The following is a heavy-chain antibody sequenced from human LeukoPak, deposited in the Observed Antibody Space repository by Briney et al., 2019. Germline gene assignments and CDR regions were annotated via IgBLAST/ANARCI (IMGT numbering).Heavy chain of an antibody. CDR1: GFSFSTYS. Sequence: GGSLRLSCAASGFSFSTYSMNWVRQAPGKGLEWVSSISRNSRYIYYADSMRGRFAISRDNAKNSLYLQMNSLKPEDTAVYYCARVAEAAAFDSWGQGTLVTVSS. CDR2: ISRNSRYI. D-gene: IGHD6-13*01. V-gene: IGHV3-21*06. CDR3: ARVAEAAAFDS. J-gene: IGHJ4*02.